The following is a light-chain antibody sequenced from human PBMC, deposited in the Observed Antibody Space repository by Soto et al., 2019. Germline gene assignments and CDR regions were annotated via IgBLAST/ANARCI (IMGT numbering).Light chain of an antibody. CDR1: SSDVGAYDY. CDR3: SSYTPTDPYV. Sequence: QSVLTQPASVSGSPGQSITISCTGTSSDVGAYDYVSWYQQHPGKAPKYLIYEISNRPSGVSDRFSGSKSGTTASLTISGLQAEDEADYYCSSYTPTDPYVFGTGTQLTVL. J-gene: IGLJ1*01. CDR2: EIS. V-gene: IGLV2-14*01.